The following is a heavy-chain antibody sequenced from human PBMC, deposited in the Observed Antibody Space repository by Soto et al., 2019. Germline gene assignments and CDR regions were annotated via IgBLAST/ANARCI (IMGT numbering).Heavy chain of an antibody. D-gene: IGHD3-10*01. Sequence: SETLSLTCAVYGGSFSGYYWSWIRQPPGKGLEWIGEINHSGSTNYNPSLKSRVTISVDTSKNQFSLKLSSVTAADTAVYYCARGWFYDSLDYWGQGTLVTVSS. V-gene: IGHV4-34*01. CDR3: ARGWFYDSLDY. J-gene: IGHJ4*02. CDR1: GGSFSGYY. CDR2: INHSGST.